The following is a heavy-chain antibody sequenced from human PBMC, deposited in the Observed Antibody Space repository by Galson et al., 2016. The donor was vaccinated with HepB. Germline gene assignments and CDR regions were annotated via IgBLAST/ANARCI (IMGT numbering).Heavy chain of an antibody. J-gene: IGHJ4*02. CDR3: ARTWSRSTTGARRSRSYYFDN. Sequence: SVKVSCKASGYSFTGYGISWVRQAPGQGLEWVGWISTYIRSTKYAQTLQGRVIMTTDTSTSTAYMELRGLRSDDTAIYYCARTWSRSTTGARRSRSYYFDNWGQGTRITVTS. CDR1: GYSFTGYG. V-gene: IGHV1-18*01. CDR2: ISTYIRST. D-gene: IGHD6-6*01.